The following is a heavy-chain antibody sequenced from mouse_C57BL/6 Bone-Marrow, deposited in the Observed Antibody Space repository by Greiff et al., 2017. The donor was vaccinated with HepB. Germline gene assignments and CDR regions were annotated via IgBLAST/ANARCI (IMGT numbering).Heavy chain of an antibody. D-gene: IGHD1-1*02. J-gene: IGHJ3*01. CDR1: GFTFSNYW. CDR3: TLYGGFAY. V-gene: IGHV6-3*01. CDR2: IRLKSDNYAT. Sequence: EVQLVESGGGLVQPGGSMKLSCVASGFTFSNYWMNWVRQSPEKGLEWVAQIRLKSDNYATHYAESVKGRFTISRDDSKSSVYLQMNNLRAEDTGIYYCTLYGGFAYWGQGTLVTVSA.